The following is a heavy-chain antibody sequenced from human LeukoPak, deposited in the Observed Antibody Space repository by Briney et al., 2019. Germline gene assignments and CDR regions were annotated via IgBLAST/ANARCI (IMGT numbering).Heavy chain of an antibody. CDR1: GGSISSYY. D-gene: IGHD4-17*01. CDR2: IYYSGST. Sequence: KPSETLSLTCTVSGGSISSYYWSWIRQPPGKGLEWIGYIYYSGSTNYNPSLKSRVTISIDTSKNQFSLKLSSVTAADTAVYYCARHDGGSYGDYYYYYGMDVWGQGTTVTVSS. V-gene: IGHV4-59*08. CDR3: ARHDGGSYGDYYYYYGMDV. J-gene: IGHJ6*02.